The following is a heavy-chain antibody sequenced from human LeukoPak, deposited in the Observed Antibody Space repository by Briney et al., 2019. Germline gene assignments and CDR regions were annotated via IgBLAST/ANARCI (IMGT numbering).Heavy chain of an antibody. CDR3: AREEIIVGATTGNWFDP. Sequence: ASVRVSCKASGYTFTGDYMHWVRQAPGQGREWVGWINPNSGGTNYAQKFQGRVTMTRDTSISTAYMELSRLRSDDTAVYYCAREEIIVGATTGNWFDPWGQGTLVTVSS. CDR2: INPNSGGT. CDR1: GYTFTGDY. D-gene: IGHD1-26*01. V-gene: IGHV1-2*02. J-gene: IGHJ5*02.